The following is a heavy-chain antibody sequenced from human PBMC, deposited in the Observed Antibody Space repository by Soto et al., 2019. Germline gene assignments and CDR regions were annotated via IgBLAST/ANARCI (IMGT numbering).Heavy chain of an antibody. CDR2: FDPEDGET. J-gene: IGHJ3*02. Sequence: VASVKVSCKVSGYTLTELSMHWVRQAPGKGLEWMGGFDPEDGETIYAQKFQGRVTMTEDTSTDTAYMELSSLRSEDTAVYYCATPGYCSGGSCYKGAAAFDIWGQGTMVTVSS. V-gene: IGHV1-24*01. D-gene: IGHD2-15*01. CDR1: GYTLTELS. CDR3: ATPGYCSGGSCYKGAAAFDI.